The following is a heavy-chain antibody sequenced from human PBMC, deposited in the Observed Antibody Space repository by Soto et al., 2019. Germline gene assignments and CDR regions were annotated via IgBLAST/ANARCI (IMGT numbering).Heavy chain of an antibody. CDR3: ARGGPRGYSYGYAY. CDR1: GGTFSSYA. D-gene: IGHD5-18*01. J-gene: IGHJ4*02. Sequence: QVQLVQSGAAVKKPGSSVKVSCKASGGTFSSYAISWVRQAPGQGLEWMGGIIPIFGTANYAQKFQGRVTITADESTSTAYRELSSLRSEDTAVYYCARGGPRGYSYGYAYWGQGTLVTVSS. CDR2: IIPIFGTA. V-gene: IGHV1-69*12.